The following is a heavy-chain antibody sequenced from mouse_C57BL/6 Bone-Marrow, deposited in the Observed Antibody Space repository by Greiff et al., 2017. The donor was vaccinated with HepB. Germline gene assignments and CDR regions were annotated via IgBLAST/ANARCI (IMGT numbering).Heavy chain of an antibody. CDR1: GYAFSSSW. Sequence: VKLMESGPELVKPGASVKISCKASGYAFSSSWMNWVKQRPGKGLEWIGRIYPGDGDTNYNGKFKGKATLTADKSSSTAYMQLSSLTSEDSAVYFCARSYVFDYWGQGTTLTVSS. CDR3: ARSYVFDY. J-gene: IGHJ2*01. D-gene: IGHD1-1*01. V-gene: IGHV1-82*01. CDR2: IYPGDGDT.